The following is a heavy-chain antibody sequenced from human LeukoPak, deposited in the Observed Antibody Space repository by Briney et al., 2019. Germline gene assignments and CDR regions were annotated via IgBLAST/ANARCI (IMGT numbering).Heavy chain of an antibody. Sequence: ASVKVSCKASDYTFTSYGISWVRQAPGQGLEWMGWISAYNGNTNYAQKLQGRVTMTTDTSTSTAYMELRSMRSDDTAVYYCARDGFGESNFDYWGQGTLVTVSS. CDR2: ISAYNGNT. V-gene: IGHV1-18*01. CDR3: ARDGFGESNFDY. J-gene: IGHJ4*02. CDR1: DYTFTSYG. D-gene: IGHD3-10*01.